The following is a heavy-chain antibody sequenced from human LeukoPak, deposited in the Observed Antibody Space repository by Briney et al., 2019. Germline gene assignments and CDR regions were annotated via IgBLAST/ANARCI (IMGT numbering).Heavy chain of an antibody. CDR3: ARGGPKRWLRQINWFDP. CDR1: GGSLSGYY. Sequence: SETLSLTCAVYGGSLSGYYWSWIRQPPGKGLEWIGEINHSGSTNYNPSLKSRVTISVDTSKNQFSLKLSSVTAADTAVYYCARGGPKRWLRQINWFDPWGQGTLVTVSS. D-gene: IGHD5-24*01. CDR2: INHSGST. J-gene: IGHJ5*02. V-gene: IGHV4-34*01.